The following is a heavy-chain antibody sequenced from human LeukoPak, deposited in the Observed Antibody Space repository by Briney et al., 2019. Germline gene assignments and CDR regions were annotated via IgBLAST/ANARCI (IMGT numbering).Heavy chain of an antibody. CDR3: ARAEKIAVAGMGYYFDY. CDR2: IWYDGSNK. V-gene: IGHV3-33*08. D-gene: IGHD6-19*01. Sequence: PGGSLRLSCAASGFTFSSNGMHWVRQAPGKGLEWVAVIWYDGSNKYYADSVKGRFTISRDNSKNTLYLQMNSLRAEDTAVYYCARAEKIAVAGMGYYFDYWGQGTLVTVSS. J-gene: IGHJ4*02. CDR1: GFTFSSNG.